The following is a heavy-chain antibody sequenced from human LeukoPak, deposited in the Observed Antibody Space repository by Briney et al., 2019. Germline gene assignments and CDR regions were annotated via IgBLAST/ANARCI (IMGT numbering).Heavy chain of an antibody. Sequence: GGSLRLSCAASEFSVGSNYMTWVRQAPGKGLEWVSAISGSGGSTYYADSVKGRFTISRDDSKNTLYLQMKNLRADDTAVYYCAKDGAWLRFDDWGQGILVSVSS. CDR3: AKDGAWLRFDD. CDR1: EFSVGSNY. CDR2: ISGSGGST. J-gene: IGHJ4*02. D-gene: IGHD5-12*01. V-gene: IGHV3-23*01.